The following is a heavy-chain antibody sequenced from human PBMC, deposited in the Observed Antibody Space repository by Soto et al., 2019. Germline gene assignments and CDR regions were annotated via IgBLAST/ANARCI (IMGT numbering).Heavy chain of an antibody. J-gene: IGHJ4*02. CDR2: ISAYNGNT. Sequence: GAPGKGSWKASGYTFTSYGISWGRQAPGQRVEGVGWISAYNGNTNYAQKLQGRVTMTTDTSTSTAYMELRSLRSDDTAVYYCARVLEYCSSTSCYGSGLYYFDYWGQGTLVTVSS. D-gene: IGHD2-2*01. CDR1: GYTFTSYG. CDR3: ARVLEYCSSTSCYGSGLYYFDY. V-gene: IGHV1-18*01.